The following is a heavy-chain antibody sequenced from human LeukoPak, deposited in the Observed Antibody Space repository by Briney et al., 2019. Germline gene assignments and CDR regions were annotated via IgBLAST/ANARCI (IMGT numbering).Heavy chain of an antibody. D-gene: IGHD6-19*01. V-gene: IGHV3-23*01. J-gene: IGHJ4*02. CDR2: ISGSGGST. Sequence: GGSLRLSCAASGFTFSSYAMSWVRQAPGKGLEWVSAISGSGGSTYYAGSVKGRFTISRDNSKNTLYLQMNSLRAEDTAVYYCARDPDSISVSGPFDSWGQGTLVTVSS. CDR1: GFTFSSYA. CDR3: ARDPDSISVSGPFDS.